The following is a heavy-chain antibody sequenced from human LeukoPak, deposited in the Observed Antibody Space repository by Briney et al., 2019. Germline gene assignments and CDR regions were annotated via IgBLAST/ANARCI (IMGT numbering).Heavy chain of an antibody. CDR2: FDPEDGET. V-gene: IGHV1-24*01. Sequence: ASVKVSCKVSGYTLTELSMHWVRQAPRKGLEWMGGFDPEDGETIYAQKFQGRVTMTEDTSTDTAYMELSSLRSEDTAVYYCATRQPNYYDSSGLRGNWFDPWGQGTLVTVSS. CDR3: ATRQPNYYDSSGLRGNWFDP. D-gene: IGHD3-22*01. J-gene: IGHJ5*02. CDR1: GYTLTELS.